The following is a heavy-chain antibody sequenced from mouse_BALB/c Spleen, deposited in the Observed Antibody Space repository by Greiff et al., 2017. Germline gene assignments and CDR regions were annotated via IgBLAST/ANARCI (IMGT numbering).Heavy chain of an antibody. CDR1: GFSLSRYS. Sequence: VQLKESGPGLVAPSQSLSITCTVSGFSLSRYSVHWVRQPPGKGLEWLGMIWGGGSTDYNSALKSRLSISKDNSKSQVFLKMNSLQTDDTAMYYCARNEERLRAWFAYWGQGTLVTVSA. J-gene: IGHJ3*01. D-gene: IGHD1-2*01. V-gene: IGHV2-6-4*01. CDR3: ARNEERLRAWFAY. CDR2: IWGGGST.